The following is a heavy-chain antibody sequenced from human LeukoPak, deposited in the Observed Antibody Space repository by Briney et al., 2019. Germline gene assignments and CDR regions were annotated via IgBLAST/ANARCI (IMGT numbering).Heavy chain of an antibody. CDR3: ARDVYYYDSSGFDP. Sequence: PGGSLRLSCAASGFTFSSYAMSWVRQAPGKGLEWVSAISGSGGATYYADSVKGRFTISRDNSKNRLYVQMNSLRAEDTAVYYCARDVYYYDSSGFDPWGQGTLVTVSS. CDR2: ISGSGGAT. V-gene: IGHV3-23*01. D-gene: IGHD3-22*01. CDR1: GFTFSSYA. J-gene: IGHJ5*02.